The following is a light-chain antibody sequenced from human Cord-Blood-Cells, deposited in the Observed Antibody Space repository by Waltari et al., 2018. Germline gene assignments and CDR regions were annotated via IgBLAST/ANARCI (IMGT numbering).Light chain of an antibody. J-gene: IGKJ4*01. CDR3: MQALQTPLT. Sequence: DIVMTQSPLSLPVTPGEPASISCRSSQSLLHSNGYNYLDCYLQKPGQSPPLLIYLGSNRASGVPDRFSGSGSGTDFTLKISRVEAEDVGVYYCMQALQTPLTFGGGTKVEIK. V-gene: IGKV2-28*01. CDR2: LGS. CDR1: QSLLHSNGYNY.